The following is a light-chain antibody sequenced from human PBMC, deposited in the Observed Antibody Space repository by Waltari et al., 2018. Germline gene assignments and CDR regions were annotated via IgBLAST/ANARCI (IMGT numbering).Light chain of an antibody. J-gene: IGKJ1*01. V-gene: IGKV3D-15*01. CDR1: QSISDS. CDR2: GAS. Sequence: EIVMTQSPATLSVSPGERATLSCTASQSISDSLGWYQQRPGQAPRLLIYGASARPTGIPARFSGSGSGTEFTLTISSLQSEDFAVYYCHQYKIWPEAFGQGTKVEIK. CDR3: HQYKIWPEA.